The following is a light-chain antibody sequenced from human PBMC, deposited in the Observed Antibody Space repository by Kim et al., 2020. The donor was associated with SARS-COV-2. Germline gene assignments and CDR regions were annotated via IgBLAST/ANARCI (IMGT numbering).Light chain of an antibody. CDR1: QSVSSY. CDR2: DTS. CDR3: QQRTNWL. Sequence: TMYLSPGERATLACRASQSVSSYCAWYQQKPGEAPRLLIYDTSKRATGTPARFSGSGSGTDFTLTISSLESEDSEMYYCQQRTNWLFGQGTKLEI. J-gene: IGKJ2*01. V-gene: IGKV3-11*01.